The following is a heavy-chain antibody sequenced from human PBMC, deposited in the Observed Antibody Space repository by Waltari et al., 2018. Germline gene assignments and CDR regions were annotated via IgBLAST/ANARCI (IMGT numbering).Heavy chain of an antibody. J-gene: IGHJ4*02. CDR2: ISSSGSTI. CDR1: GFTFSSYE. D-gene: IGHD3-22*01. V-gene: IGHV3-48*03. Sequence: EVQLVESGGGLVQPGGSVRRSCAASGFTFSSYEMNWVCQAPGKGLGWVSYISSSGSTIYYADSVKGRFTISRDNAKNSLYLQMNSLRAEDTAVYYCARDQGTMIVPFDYWGQGTLVTVSS. CDR3: ARDQGTMIVPFDY.